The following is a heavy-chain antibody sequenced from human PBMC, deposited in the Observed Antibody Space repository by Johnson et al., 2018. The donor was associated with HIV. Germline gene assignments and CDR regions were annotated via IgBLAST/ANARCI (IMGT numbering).Heavy chain of an antibody. Sequence: QVQLVESGGGLVQPGGSLRLSCAASGITVGTNYMSWVRQAPGKGLEWVSYISSSGSTIYYADSVKGRFTISRDNAKNSLYLQMNSLRAEDTAVYYCASTCGGDCSRGDAFDIWGQGTMVTVSS. J-gene: IGHJ3*02. D-gene: IGHD2-21*02. CDR2: ISSSGSTI. CDR1: GITVGTNY. V-gene: IGHV3-11*04. CDR3: ASTCGGDCSRGDAFDI.